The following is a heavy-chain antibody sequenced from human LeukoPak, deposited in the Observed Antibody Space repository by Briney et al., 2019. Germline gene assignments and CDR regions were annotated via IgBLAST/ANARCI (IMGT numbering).Heavy chain of an antibody. CDR1: GFTFSSYA. CDR3: AKDKVAYSYGYRNYYGMDV. D-gene: IGHD5-18*01. J-gene: IGHJ6*02. V-gene: IGHV3-30-3*01. CDR2: ISYDGSNK. Sequence: GGSLRLSCAASGFTFSSYAMHWVRQAPGKGLEWVAVISYDGSNKYYADSVKGRFTISRDNSKNTLYLQMNSLRAEGTALYYCAKDKVAYSYGYRNYYGMDVWGQGTTVTVSS.